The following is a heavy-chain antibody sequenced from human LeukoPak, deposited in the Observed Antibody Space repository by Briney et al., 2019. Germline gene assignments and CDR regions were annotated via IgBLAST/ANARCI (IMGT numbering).Heavy chain of an antibody. Sequence: PGGSLRLSCAASGFTFSDYYMSWIRQAPGKGLEWVSAISGSGGSTYYADSVKGRFTISRDNSKNTLYLQMNSLRAEDTAVYYWAKDGTVLWFGELGGYFDYWGQGTLVTVSS. V-gene: IGHV3-23*01. CDR3: AKDGTVLWFGELGGYFDY. CDR1: GFTFSDYY. D-gene: IGHD3-10*01. CDR2: ISGSGGST. J-gene: IGHJ4*02.